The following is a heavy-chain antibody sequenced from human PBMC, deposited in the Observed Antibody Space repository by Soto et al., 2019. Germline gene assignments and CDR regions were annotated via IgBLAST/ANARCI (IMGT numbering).Heavy chain of an antibody. CDR3: AKAGIVQVSYAMDV. J-gene: IGHJ6*02. Sequence: SETLSLTCTVSGGSIGGDSWSWIRQSPGKGLDFIGYIYHSGSTNYNPSLKSRVTISMDTSKNQFSLSLSSVTAADTAVYYCAKAGIVQVSYAMDVWGQGTTVTVSS. D-gene: IGHD2-8*01. V-gene: IGHV4-59*01. CDR1: GGSIGGDS. CDR2: IYHSGST.